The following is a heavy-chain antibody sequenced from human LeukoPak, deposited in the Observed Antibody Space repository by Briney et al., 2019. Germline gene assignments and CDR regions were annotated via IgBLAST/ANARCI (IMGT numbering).Heavy chain of an antibody. J-gene: IGHJ4*02. Sequence: PSETLSLTCTVSGGSISTYYWSWIRQPPGKGLEWIGYIYYSGSTNYNPSLKSRVTISVDTSKNQFSLKLSSVTAADTAVYYCARDLLTHDGYGSNSFDFWGQGTLVTVSS. V-gene: IGHV4-59*01. CDR3: ARDLLTHDGYGSNSFDF. D-gene: IGHD6-13*01. CDR2: IYYSGST. CDR1: GGSISTYY.